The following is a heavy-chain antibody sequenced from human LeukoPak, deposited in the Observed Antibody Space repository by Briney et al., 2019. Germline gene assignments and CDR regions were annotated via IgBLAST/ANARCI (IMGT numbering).Heavy chain of an antibody. D-gene: IGHD5-24*01. CDR1: GFIFSTYA. V-gene: IGHV3-23*01. CDR2: ISGRGGDR. CDR3: AKDRGFTLRDGGMFDS. Sequence: GGSLRLSCAASGFIFSTYAMNWVRQVPGKGLEWVSGISGRGGDRYYAESVRGRFTISRDDSKNTVFLQMNSLRADDTAIYYCAKDRGFTLRDGGMFDSWGQGTLVIVSS. J-gene: IGHJ4*02.